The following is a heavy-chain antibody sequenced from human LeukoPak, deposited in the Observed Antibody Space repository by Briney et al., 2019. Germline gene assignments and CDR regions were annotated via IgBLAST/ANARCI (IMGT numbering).Heavy chain of an antibody. J-gene: IGHJ4*02. Sequence: SETLSLTCTVSGGSISSYYWSWIRQPPGKGLEWIGYIYYSGSTNYNPSLKSRVTISVDTSKNQFSLKLSSVTAADTAVYYCARGFRIAVAGTPAYWGQGTLVTVSS. CDR2: IYYSGST. CDR1: GGSISSYY. D-gene: IGHD6-13*01. CDR3: ARGFRIAVAGTPAY. V-gene: IGHV4-59*12.